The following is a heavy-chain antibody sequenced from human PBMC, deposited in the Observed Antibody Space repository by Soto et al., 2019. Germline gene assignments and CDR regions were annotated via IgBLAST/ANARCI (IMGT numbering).Heavy chain of an antibody. Sequence: SVEVSCKASWYTFKDYDINWVRRAPGQGLEWMGWMNPNSGNTAYARKFHDRITMTRSVSARTAFMELSSLTPEDTAVYYCARRMTWSLWCCDRWGSGTQVTVSS. CDR2: MNPNSGNT. D-gene: IGHD3-3*01. V-gene: IGHV1-8*01. CDR1: WYTFKDYD. J-gene: IGHJ2*01. CDR3: ARRMTWSLWCCDR.